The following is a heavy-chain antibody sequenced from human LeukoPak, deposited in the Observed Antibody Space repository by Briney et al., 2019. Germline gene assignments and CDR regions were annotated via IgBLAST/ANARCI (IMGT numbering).Heavy chain of an antibody. CDR3: ARGYGDKASNLYYYYGMDV. D-gene: IGHD4-17*01. Sequence: GGSLRLSCAASGFTFSSYGIHWVRQAPGKGLEWVAVIWYDGSNKYYADSVKGRFTISRDNSKNTLYLQMNSLRAEDTAVYYCARGYGDKASNLYYYYGMDVWGQGTTVTVSS. J-gene: IGHJ6*02. CDR2: IWYDGSNK. V-gene: IGHV3-33*01. CDR1: GFTFSSYG.